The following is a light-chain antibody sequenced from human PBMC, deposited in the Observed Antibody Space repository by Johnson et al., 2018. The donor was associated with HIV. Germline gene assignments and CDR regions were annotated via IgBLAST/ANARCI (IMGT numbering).Light chain of an antibody. Sequence: QSVLTQPPSVSAAPGQKVTISCSGSSSNIGNYAVSWYQQLPGTAPKLLIYKNTQRPSGIPDRFSGSQSGTSATLGIPGLQPGDEADYYCGTWDSSLSAGEVFGTGTKVTVL. CDR2: KNT. J-gene: IGLJ1*01. CDR1: SSNIGNYA. V-gene: IGLV1-51*02. CDR3: GTWDSSLSAGEV.